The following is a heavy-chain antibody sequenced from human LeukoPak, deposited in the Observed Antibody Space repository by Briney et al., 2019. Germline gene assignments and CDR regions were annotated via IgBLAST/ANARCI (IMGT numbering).Heavy chain of an antibody. D-gene: IGHD6-19*01. J-gene: IGHJ4*02. CDR2: INPNSGGT. Sequence: ASVKVSCKASGYTFTSYAMNWVRQAPGQGLEWMGWINPNSGGTNYAQKFQGRVTMTRDTSISTAYMELSRLRSDDTAVYYCARPSSSGWYGEGYFDYWGQGTLVTVSS. V-gene: IGHV1-2*02. CDR3: ARPSSSGWYGEGYFDY. CDR1: GYTFTSYA.